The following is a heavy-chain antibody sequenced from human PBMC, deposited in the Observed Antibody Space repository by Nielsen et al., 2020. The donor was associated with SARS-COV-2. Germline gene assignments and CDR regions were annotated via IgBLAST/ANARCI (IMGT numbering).Heavy chain of an antibody. CDR1: GFSFSDSY. Sequence: GGSLRLSCTTSGFSFSDSYMTWIRQTPGKGLEWVSYISSSGSNIYYAASVKGRFTVSKDTSKDTLYLQMNSLNLEDTAVYYCARETLDHTSSFIDHWGQGTLVTVSS. D-gene: IGHD1-26*01. CDR3: ARETLDHTSSFIDH. V-gene: IGHV3-11*04. J-gene: IGHJ5*02. CDR2: ISSSGSNI.